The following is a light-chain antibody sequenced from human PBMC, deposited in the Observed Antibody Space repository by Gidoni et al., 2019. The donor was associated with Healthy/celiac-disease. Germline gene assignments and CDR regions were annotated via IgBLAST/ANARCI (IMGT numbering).Light chain of an antibody. CDR2: GAS. CDR1: QSVSSN. CDR3: QQYNNWPPST. V-gene: IGKV3-15*01. J-gene: IGKJ2*01. Sequence: EIVLTHSPATLSVSPGERATLSCRASQSVSSNLAWYQQKPGQAPRLLIYGASTRATGIPARFSGSGSGTEFTLTISSLQSKDFAVYYCQQYNNWPPSTFGQGTKLEIK.